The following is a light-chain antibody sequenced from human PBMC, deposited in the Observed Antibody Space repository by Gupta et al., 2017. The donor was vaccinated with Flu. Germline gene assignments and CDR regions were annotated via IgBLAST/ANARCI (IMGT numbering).Light chain of an antibody. J-gene: IGLJ3*02. CDR1: SSNFANND. CDR2: DNN. V-gene: IGLV1-51*01. CDR3: GTWDASLSVVV. Sequence: QSVLTQPPSVSAAPGQRFTTSFPGSSSNFANNDISWYQQLPGTAPKLLIYDNNKRPSGIPDRFSGSKSGTSATMGITGLQTGDEADYYCGTWDASLSVVVFGGGTKLTVL.